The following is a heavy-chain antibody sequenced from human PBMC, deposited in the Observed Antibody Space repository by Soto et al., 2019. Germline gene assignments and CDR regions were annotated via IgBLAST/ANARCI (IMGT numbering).Heavy chain of an antibody. V-gene: IGHV3-23*01. D-gene: IGHD2-21*02. CDR3: AKDGIVVVTARTFLIDY. Sequence: GGSLRLSCAASGFTFSSYAMSWVRQAPGKGLEWVSAISGSGGSTYYADSVKGRFTISRDNSKNTLYLQMNSLRAEDTAVYYCAKDGIVVVTARTFLIDYWGQGTLVTVSS. CDR2: ISGSGGST. J-gene: IGHJ4*02. CDR1: GFTFSSYA.